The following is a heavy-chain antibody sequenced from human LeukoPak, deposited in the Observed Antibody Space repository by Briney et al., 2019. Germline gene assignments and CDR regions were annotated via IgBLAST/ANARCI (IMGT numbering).Heavy chain of an antibody. CDR2: IIPIFGTA. J-gene: IGHJ4*02. V-gene: IGHV1-69*13. Sequence: GASVKVSCKASGGTFSSYAISWVRQAPGQGLEWMGGIIPIFGTANYAQKFQGSVTITADESTSTAYMELSSLRSDDTAVYYCARGLAAPKGLGIEYWGQGTLVTVSS. CDR3: ARGLAAPKGLGIEY. CDR1: GGTFSSYA. D-gene: IGHD3-16*01.